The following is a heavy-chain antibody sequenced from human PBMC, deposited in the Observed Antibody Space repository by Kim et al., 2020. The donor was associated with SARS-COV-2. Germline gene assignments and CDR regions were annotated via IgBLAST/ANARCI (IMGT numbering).Heavy chain of an antibody. J-gene: IGHJ3*02. CDR2: ISWNSGSI. CDR3: AKDPSSRWYAFDI. CDR1: GFTFDDYA. D-gene: IGHD6-13*01. V-gene: IGHV3-9*01. Sequence: GGSLRLSCAASGFTFDDYAMHWVRQAPGKGLEWVSGISWNSGSIGYADSVKGRFTISRDNAKNSLYLQMNSLRAEDTALYYCAKDPSSRWYAFDIWGQGTMVTVSS.